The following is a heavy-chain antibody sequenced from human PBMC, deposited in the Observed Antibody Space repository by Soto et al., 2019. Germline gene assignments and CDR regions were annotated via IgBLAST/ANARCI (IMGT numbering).Heavy chain of an antibody. CDR3: AIDRGRRGSYYTDYFDY. CDR1: GFTFSSYA. V-gene: IGHV3-30-3*01. CDR2: ISYDGSNK. J-gene: IGHJ4*02. Sequence: QVQLVESGGGVVQPGRSLRLSCAASGFTFSSYAMHWVRQAPGKGLEWVAVISYDGSNKYYADSVKGRFTISRDNSKNTLYLQMNSLRAEDTAVYYCAIDRGRRGSYYTDYFDYWGQGTLVTVSS. D-gene: IGHD1-26*01.